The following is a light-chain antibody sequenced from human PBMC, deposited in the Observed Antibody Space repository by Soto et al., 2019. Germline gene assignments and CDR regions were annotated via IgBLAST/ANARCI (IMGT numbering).Light chain of an antibody. J-gene: IGKJ1*01. V-gene: IGKV3-20*01. CDR3: QQYGSSPRT. CDR1: QSVSSSY. Sequence: EIVLTQSPGTLSLSPGERATLSCMASQSVSSSYLVWYQQKPGQAPRLLIYGASSRATGIPDRFSGSGSGTGFALTISRLEPEDFAVYYCQQYGSSPRTFGQGTKVEIK. CDR2: GAS.